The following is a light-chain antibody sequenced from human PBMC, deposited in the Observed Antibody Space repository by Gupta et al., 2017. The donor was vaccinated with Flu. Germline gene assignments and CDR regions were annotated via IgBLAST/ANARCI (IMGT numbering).Light chain of an antibody. CDR1: QSVLYSSNNKNY. J-gene: IGKJ1*01. V-gene: IGKV4-1*01. CDR3: QQYYSTASWT. Sequence: DLVMTQSPDSLAVSLGERATINCKSSQSVLYSSNNKNYLAWYQQKPGQPPKLLIYWASTRESGVPDRFSGSGSETDFTLTSSSLQAEDVAVYYCQQYYSTASWTFGQGTKVEIK. CDR2: WAS.